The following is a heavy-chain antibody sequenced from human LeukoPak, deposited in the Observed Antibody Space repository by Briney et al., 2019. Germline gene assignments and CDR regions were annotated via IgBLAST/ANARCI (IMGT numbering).Heavy chain of an antibody. D-gene: IGHD1-26*01. V-gene: IGHV4-61*01. CDR3: ARDREVGFYFDY. J-gene: IGHJ4*02. Sequence: SETLSLTCTVSGGPISSDKYYWAWIRQPPGKGLEWIGYIYYSGSTNYNPSLKSRVTISVDTSKNQFSLKLSSVTAADTAVYYCARDREVGFYFDYWGQGTLVTVSS. CDR2: IYYSGST. CDR1: GGPISSDKYY.